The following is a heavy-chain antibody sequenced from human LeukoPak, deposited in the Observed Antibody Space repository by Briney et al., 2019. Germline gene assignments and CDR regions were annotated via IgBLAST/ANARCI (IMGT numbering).Heavy chain of an antibody. Sequence: GGSLRLSCAASGSTFSSYWMHWVRQAPGKGLVWVSRINSDGSSTSYADSVKGRFTISRDNAKNTLYLQMNSLRAEDTAVYYCARGGEYYDFWSGYYCDYWGQGTLVTVSS. CDR2: INSDGSST. CDR3: ARGGEYYDFWSGYYCDY. D-gene: IGHD3-3*01. CDR1: GSTFSSYW. J-gene: IGHJ4*02. V-gene: IGHV3-74*01.